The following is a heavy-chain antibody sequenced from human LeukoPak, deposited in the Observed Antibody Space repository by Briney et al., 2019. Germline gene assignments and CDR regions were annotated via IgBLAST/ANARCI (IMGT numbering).Heavy chain of an antibody. V-gene: IGHV1-2*02. J-gene: IGHJ4*02. CDR1: GNTFPGNY. CDR2: INPSSGGT. CDR3: AGGSSYYFFDY. D-gene: IGHD6-13*01. Sequence: ASVKVSCKASGNTFPGNYLHRVRQAPGQGPEWMGWINPSSGGTNPAQKFQGRVAMTRDTSISTVYIQLKRLTSDDTAVYYCAGGSSYYFFDYWGQGVLVTVSS.